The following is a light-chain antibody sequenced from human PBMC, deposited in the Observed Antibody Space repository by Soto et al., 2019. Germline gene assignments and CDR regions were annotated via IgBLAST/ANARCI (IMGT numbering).Light chain of an antibody. CDR3: QQNKDWPGT. CDR2: DAS. CDR1: QSVSNY. J-gene: IGKJ1*01. V-gene: IGKV3-15*01. Sequence: EIVMTQSPATLSVSPGERAPLSCRASQSVSNYLAWFQQKPGQAPRLLIYDASTRATGIPVRFSGSGSGTEFTLTISSLQSEDFGVYYCQQNKDWPGTFGQGTKVEIK.